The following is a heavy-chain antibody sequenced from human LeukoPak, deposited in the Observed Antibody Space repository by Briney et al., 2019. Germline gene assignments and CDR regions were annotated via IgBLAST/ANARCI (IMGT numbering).Heavy chain of an antibody. CDR3: AKDGARKVGYSYGYYYYYGMGV. CDR1: GFTFSSYG. V-gene: IGHV3-30*18. J-gene: IGHJ6*04. D-gene: IGHD5-18*01. CDR2: ISYDGSNK. Sequence: GGSLRLPCAASGFTFSSYGMHWVGQPPGRGREGVAVISYDGSNKYYAASVKGRFTISRDNSKNTLYLQMNSLRAEDTAVYYCAKDGARKVGYSYGYYYYYGMGVWGKGTTVTVSS.